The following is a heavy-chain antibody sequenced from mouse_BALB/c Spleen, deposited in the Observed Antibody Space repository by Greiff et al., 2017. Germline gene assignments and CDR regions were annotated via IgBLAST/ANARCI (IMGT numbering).Heavy chain of an antibody. Sequence: EVHLVESGGGLVKPGGSLKLSCAASGFTFSSYAMSWVRQSPEKRLEWVAEISSGGSYTYYPDTVTGRFTISRDNAKNTLYLEMSSLRSEDTAMYYCAREEITRGFLYWGQGTLVTVSA. D-gene: IGHD1-1*01. CDR1: GFTFSSYA. V-gene: IGHV5-9-4*01. J-gene: IGHJ3*01. CDR3: AREEITRGFLY. CDR2: ISSGGSYT.